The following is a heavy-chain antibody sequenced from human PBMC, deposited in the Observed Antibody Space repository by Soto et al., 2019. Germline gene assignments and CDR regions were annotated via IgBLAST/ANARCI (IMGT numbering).Heavy chain of an antibody. CDR3: AKDLNRVLVPAAILNY. D-gene: IGHD2-2*01. CDR2: ISHDGSNK. CDR1: GFTFSSYG. V-gene: IGHV3-30*18. J-gene: IGHJ4*02. Sequence: GGSLRLSCAASGFTFSSYGMHWVRQAPGKGLEWVAVISHDGSNKYYADSVKGRFTISRDNSKNTLYLQMNSLRAEDTAVYYCAKDLNRVLVPAAILNYWGQGTLVTVSS.